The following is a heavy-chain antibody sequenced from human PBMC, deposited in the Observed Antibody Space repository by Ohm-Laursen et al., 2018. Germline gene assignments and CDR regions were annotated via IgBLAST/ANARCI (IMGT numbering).Heavy chain of an antibody. D-gene: IGHD2/OR15-2a*01. V-gene: IGHV3-72*01. J-gene: IGHJ3*01. Sequence: SLRLSCAASGFTFGDYAMSWVRQAPGKGLELVARSRDKANSYTTAYVASVKGRFSISRDDSENSPYLQMNSLKTEDTAVYYCARTRNFQPYDVWGQGTMVIVSS. CDR3: ARTRNFQPYDV. CDR1: GFTFGDYA. CDR2: SRDKANSYTT.